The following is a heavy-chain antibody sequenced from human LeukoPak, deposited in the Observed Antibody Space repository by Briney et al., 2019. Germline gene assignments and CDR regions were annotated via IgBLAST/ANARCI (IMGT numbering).Heavy chain of an antibody. CDR1: GFTFSSYS. CDR3: ARSGGSSGYYYGFDY. J-gene: IGHJ4*02. D-gene: IGHD3-22*01. V-gene: IGHV3-21*01. CDR2: ISSSSSCI. Sequence: GGSLRLSCAASGFTFSSYSMNWVRQAPGKGLEWVSSISSSSSCIYYADSVKGRFTISRDNAKNSLYLQMNSMRAEDTAVYYCARSGGSSGYYYGFDYWGQGTLVTVSS.